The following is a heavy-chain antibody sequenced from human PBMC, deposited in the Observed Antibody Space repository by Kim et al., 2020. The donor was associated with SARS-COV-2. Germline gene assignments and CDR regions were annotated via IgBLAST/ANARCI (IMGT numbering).Heavy chain of an antibody. V-gene: IGHV3-33*01. J-gene: IGHJ4*02. Sequence: GGSLRLSCAASGFTFSSYGMHWVRQAPGKGLEWVAVIWYDGSNKYYADSVKGRFTISRDNSKNTLYLQMNSLRAEDTAVYYCARDSGRGRQQLVDYWGQGTLVTVSS. CDR3: ARDSGRGRQQLVDY. D-gene: IGHD6-13*01. CDR2: IWYDGSNK. CDR1: GFTFSSYG.